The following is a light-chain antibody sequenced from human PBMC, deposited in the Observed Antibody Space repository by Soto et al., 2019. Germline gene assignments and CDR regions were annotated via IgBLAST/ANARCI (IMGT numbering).Light chain of an antibody. V-gene: IGKV3-11*01. Sequence: IVLTQSPASLSLSPGKRATLSCRASKNISSYLVWYQQKPGQPPRLLMYDVSNRDTGIPARFSGSGSGTDFTLTISSLQAEDFAVYYCQQCRKWPRTFGQGTKVDFK. CDR2: DVS. CDR3: QQCRKWPRT. CDR1: KNISSY. J-gene: IGKJ1*01.